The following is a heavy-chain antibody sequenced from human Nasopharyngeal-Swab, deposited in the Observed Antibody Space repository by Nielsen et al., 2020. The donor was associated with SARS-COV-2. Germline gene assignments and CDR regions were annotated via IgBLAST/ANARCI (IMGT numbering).Heavy chain of an antibody. V-gene: IGHV3-23*01. CDR2: ISGSGGST. D-gene: IGHD2-2*02. CDR1: GFTFSSYA. CDR3: AKGYCSSTSCYNVFDY. J-gene: IGHJ4*02. Sequence: GGSLRLSCAASGFTFSSYAMSWVRQAPGKGLEWVSAISGSGGSTYYADSVKGRFTISRDNSKNTPYLQMNSLRAEDTAVYYCAKGYCSSTSCYNVFDYWGQGTLVTVSS.